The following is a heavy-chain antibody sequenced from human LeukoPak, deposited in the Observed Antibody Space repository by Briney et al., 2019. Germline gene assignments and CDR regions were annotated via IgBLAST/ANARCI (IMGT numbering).Heavy chain of an antibody. CDR3: ARDSGLNPKRSEYFQH. CDR2: IYTSGST. Sequence: SQTLSLTCTVSGGSISSGSYYWNWIRQPAGRELEWIGRIYTSGSTNYTPSLKSRVTISIDTSKNQFSLKLSSVTAADTAVYYCARDSGLNPKRSEYFQHWGQGILVTVSS. J-gene: IGHJ1*01. CDR1: GGSISSGSYY. D-gene: IGHD3-16*01. V-gene: IGHV4-61*02.